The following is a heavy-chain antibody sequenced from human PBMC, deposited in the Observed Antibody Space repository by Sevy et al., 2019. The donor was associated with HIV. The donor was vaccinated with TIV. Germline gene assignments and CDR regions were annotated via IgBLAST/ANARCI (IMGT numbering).Heavy chain of an antibody. D-gene: IGHD2-2*01. J-gene: IGHJ4*02. CDR2: ISYDGSNK. CDR3: AREGYCSSTSCYGFVY. Sequence: GGSLRLSCAASGFTFSSYAMHWVRQAPGKGLEWVAVISYDGSNKYYADSVKGRFTISRDNSKNTLYLQMNSLRAEDTAVYHCAREGYCSSTSCYGFVYWGQGTLVTVSS. CDR1: GFTFSSYA. V-gene: IGHV3-30-3*01.